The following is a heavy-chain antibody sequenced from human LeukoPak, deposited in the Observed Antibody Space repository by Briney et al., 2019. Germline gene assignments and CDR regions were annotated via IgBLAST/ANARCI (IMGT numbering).Heavy chain of an antibody. CDR1: GFTFSDYT. J-gene: IGHJ4*02. CDR3: ARVQGSPY. Sequence: GGSLRLSCAASGFTFSDYTLNWVSQPPGKGLEWVSSITGDSNYIYYADSVKGRFTVSRDNAKNSLYLHINSLRAEDTAVYYCARVQGSPYWGQGTLVTVSS. CDR2: ITGDSNYI. V-gene: IGHV3-21*01.